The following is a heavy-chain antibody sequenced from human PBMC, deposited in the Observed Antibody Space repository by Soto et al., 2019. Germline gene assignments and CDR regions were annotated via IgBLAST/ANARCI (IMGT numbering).Heavy chain of an antibody. CDR1: GDSVSSNSAA. D-gene: IGHD5-18*01. J-gene: IGHJ6*02. V-gene: IGHV6-1*01. CDR3: ARGRYSYGSSIPYGMDV. Sequence: PSQTLSLTCAISGDSVSSNSAAWNWIRQSPSRGLEWLGRTYYRSMWYNDYAVSVKSRITINPDTSKNQFSLQLNSVTPEDTAVYYCARGRYSYGSSIPYGMDVWGQGTTVTVSS. CDR2: TYYRSMWYN.